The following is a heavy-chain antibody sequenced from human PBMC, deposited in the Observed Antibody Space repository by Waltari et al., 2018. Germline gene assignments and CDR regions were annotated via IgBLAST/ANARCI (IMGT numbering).Heavy chain of an antibody. J-gene: IGHJ4*02. CDR3: ARGPIARDDY. Sequence: EVHLLESGGGLVQPGGSLRLSCAASGFTFSDYAMNWVRQAPGKGLEWVSAITTSGDNTYYADSVKGRFTISRDNSRNTLYLQMSSLRVEDTAIYYCARGPIARDDYWGQGTLVTVSS. D-gene: IGHD6-13*01. V-gene: IGHV3-23*01. CDR1: GFTFSDYA. CDR2: ITTSGDNT.